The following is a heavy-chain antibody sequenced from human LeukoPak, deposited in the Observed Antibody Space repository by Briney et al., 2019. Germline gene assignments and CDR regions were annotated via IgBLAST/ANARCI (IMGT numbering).Heavy chain of an antibody. V-gene: IGHV4-4*07. CDR2: IHTSGRS. J-gene: IGHJ6*02. CDR1: CCSSSSYF. D-gene: IGHD3-10*01. Sequence: MTSETLSLTCSVSCCSSSSYFWSWIRQPAGKGLEWIGRIHTSGRSIYNPSLKSRITMSLDTSKNQFSLNLSSVTAADTAVYYCARDLWPSGSGVPGYGLDAWGQGTTVTVSS. CDR3: ARDLWPSGSGVPGYGLDA.